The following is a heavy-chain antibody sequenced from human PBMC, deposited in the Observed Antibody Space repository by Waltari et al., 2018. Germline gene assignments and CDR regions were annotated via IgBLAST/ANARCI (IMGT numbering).Heavy chain of an antibody. CDR2: IWVDGSKI. CDR3: ARCPDEYNYYYMEV. CDR1: GFGFSSFG. J-gene: IGHJ6*03. V-gene: IGHV3-33*08. Sequence: QVQLVESGGGVVQPGKSLRLSCAGSGFGFSSFGLHWVRQAPGKGLEWVAIIWVDGSKIYYADCVKGRFTISRDNSRNTVYLQMNSLRPEDSGVYYCARCPDEYNYYYMEVWGRGTTVSVSS.